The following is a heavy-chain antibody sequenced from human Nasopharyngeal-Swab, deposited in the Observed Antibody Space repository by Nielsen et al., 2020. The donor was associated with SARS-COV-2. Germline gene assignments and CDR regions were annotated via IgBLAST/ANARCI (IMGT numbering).Heavy chain of an antibody. J-gene: IGHJ6*02. CDR3: ARVGYGMDV. Sequence: GESLKISCAASGFTFSSYWMHWVRQAPGKGLVWVSRINSDGSSTSYADSVKGRFTISRDNVKSTLYLQMNSLRAEDTAVYYCARVGYGMDVWGQGTTVTVSS. V-gene: IGHV3-74*01. CDR2: INSDGSST. CDR1: GFTFSSYW.